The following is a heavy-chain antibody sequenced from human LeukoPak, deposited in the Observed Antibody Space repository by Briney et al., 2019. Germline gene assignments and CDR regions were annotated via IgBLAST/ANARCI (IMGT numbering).Heavy chain of an antibody. D-gene: IGHD3-22*01. J-gene: IGHJ4*02. CDR2: ISHDGSNK. V-gene: IGHV3-30*18. Sequence: GGSLRLSCAASGFTFSSYGMHWVRQAPGKGLEWVAVISHDGSNKYYADSVKGRLTISRDNSKNTLYLQMNSLRAEDTAVYYCAKDYYDSSGFLDYWGQGTLVTVSS. CDR1: GFTFSSYG. CDR3: AKDYYDSSGFLDY.